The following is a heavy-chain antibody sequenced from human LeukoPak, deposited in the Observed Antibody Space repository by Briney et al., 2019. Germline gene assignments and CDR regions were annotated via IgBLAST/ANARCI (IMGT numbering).Heavy chain of an antibody. CDR2: IWYDGSNK. D-gene: IGHD3-9*01. CDR1: GFTFSSYG. Sequence: GGSLRLSCAASGFTFSSYGMHWVRQAPGKGLEWVAVIWYDGSNKYYSDSVKGRFTISRDNSKNTLYLQMNSLRAEDTTVYYCARDVNDILSGYHSRMDVWGQGTTVTVSS. V-gene: IGHV3-33*01. CDR3: ARDVNDILSGYHSRMDV. J-gene: IGHJ6*02.